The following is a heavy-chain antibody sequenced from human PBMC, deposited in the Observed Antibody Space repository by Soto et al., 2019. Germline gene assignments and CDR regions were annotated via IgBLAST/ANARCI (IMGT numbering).Heavy chain of an antibody. J-gene: IGHJ5*02. CDR3: AREGAITDQNWFDP. CDR2: ISAYNGNA. Sequence: AAVKVSCKASGYTFTSYGISWVRQAPGQGLEWMGWISAYNGNANYAQKLQGRVTMTTDTSTSTAYMELRSLRSDDTAVYYCAREGAITDQNWFDPWGQGTLVTVSS. CDR1: GYTFTSYG. V-gene: IGHV1-18*01. D-gene: IGHD2-21*01.